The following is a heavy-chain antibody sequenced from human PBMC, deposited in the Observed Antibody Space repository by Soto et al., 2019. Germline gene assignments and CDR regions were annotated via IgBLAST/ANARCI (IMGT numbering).Heavy chain of an antibody. CDR3: ARIVPYCSGGSCHGGWFDP. CDR1: GYSFTSYW. V-gene: IGHV5-10-1*01. D-gene: IGHD2-15*01. CDR2: IDPSDSYT. J-gene: IGHJ5*02. Sequence: GESLKISCKGSGYSFTSYWISWVRQMPGKGLEWMGRIDPSDSYTNYSPSFQGHVTISADKSIGTAYLQWSSLKASDTAMYYCARIVPYCSGGSCHGGWFDPWGQGTLVTVSS.